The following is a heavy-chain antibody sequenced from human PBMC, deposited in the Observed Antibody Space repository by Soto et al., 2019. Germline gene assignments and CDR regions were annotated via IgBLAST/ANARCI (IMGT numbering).Heavy chain of an antibody. CDR3: ASGSIDTIFAGYYYYYSMDV. J-gene: IGHJ6*02. CDR1: GYTFTSYA. V-gene: IGHV1-3*01. D-gene: IGHD3-3*01. Sequence: ASVKVACKASGYTFTSYAMHWVRQAPGQRLEWMGWINAGNVNTKYSQKFQGRVTITRDTSASTAYMELSSLRSEDTAVYYCASGSIDTIFAGYYYYYSMDVWGQGTTVTVSS. CDR2: INAGNVNT.